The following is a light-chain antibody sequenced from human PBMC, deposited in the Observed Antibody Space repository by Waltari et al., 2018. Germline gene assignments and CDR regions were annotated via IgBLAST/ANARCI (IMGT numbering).Light chain of an antibody. Sequence: DIQMTQSPSTLSASVGDRVTSSCRASQSVGTWLAWYQQKPGKAPKLLIYMASSLESGVPSRFSGSGSGTEFTLTISSLQPEDFATYSCQQYSSFSTFGQGTKLDI. CDR1: QSVGTW. CDR2: MAS. V-gene: IGKV1-5*03. CDR3: QQYSSFST. J-gene: IGKJ2*01.